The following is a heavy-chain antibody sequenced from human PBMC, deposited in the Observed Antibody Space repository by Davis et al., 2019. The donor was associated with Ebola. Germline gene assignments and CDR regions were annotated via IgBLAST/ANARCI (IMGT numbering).Heavy chain of an antibody. Sequence: PGGSLRLSCAASGFTFSSYAMSWVRQAPGKGLEWVSAISGSGGSTYYADSVEGRFTISRDNSKNTLYLQMNSLRAEDTAVYYCAKDPGAQYSSSWYRVDWFDPWGQGTLVTVSS. CDR1: GFTFSSYA. J-gene: IGHJ5*02. CDR3: AKDPGAQYSSSWYRVDWFDP. D-gene: IGHD6-13*01. CDR2: ISGSGGST. V-gene: IGHV3-23*01.